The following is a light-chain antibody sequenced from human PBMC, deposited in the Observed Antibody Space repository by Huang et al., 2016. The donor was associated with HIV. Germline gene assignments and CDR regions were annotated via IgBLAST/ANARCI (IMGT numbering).Light chain of an antibody. Sequence: ERVMTQSPATLSVAPGERVTLSCRASHSVSSNLAWYQQKPGQAPRLLIHSASTRATCIPARFSGSGSGTEFTLAISSLQSEDSGVYFCQQYDNWPLTFGQGTRLEIK. V-gene: IGKV3-15*01. CDR2: SAS. J-gene: IGKJ5*01. CDR1: HSVSSN. CDR3: QQYDNWPLT.